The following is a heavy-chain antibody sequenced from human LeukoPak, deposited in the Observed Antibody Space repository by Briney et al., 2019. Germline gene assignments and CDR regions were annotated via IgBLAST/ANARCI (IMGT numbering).Heavy chain of an antibody. CDR3: ARDPRGSWYYFDY. Sequence: GGSLRLSCAASGFTFSTYEMNWVRQAPGKGLEWVSYISSSGGTIYYADSVKGRFTVSRDNAKNSLYLQMNSLRAEDTAVYYCARDPRGSWYYFDYWGQGTLVTVSS. CDR2: ISSSGGTI. J-gene: IGHJ4*02. D-gene: IGHD3-10*01. V-gene: IGHV3-48*03. CDR1: GFTFSTYE.